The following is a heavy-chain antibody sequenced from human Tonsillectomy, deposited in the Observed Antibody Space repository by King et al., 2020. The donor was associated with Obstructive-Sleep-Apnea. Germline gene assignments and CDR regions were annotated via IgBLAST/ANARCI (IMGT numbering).Heavy chain of an antibody. V-gene: IGHV3-30*04. CDR1: GFTFSNFP. CDR2: ISYDGSIK. D-gene: IGHD3/OR15-3a*01. CDR3: ARDGDWGNWYFDL. J-gene: IGHJ2*01. Sequence: QLVQSGGGLVQPGRSLRLSCAASGFTFSNFPMHWVRQAPGKGLEWVAVISYDGSIKFYADSVKGRFTISRDNSKNTLYLQMNSLRIEDTAVYYCARDGDWGNWYFDLWGRGALVTVSS.